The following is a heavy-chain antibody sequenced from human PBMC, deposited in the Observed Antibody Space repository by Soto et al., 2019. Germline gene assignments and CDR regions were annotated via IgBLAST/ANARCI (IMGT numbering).Heavy chain of an antibody. Sequence: GALRLSSTASGFNFGDYAMSWVRQAPGKGLEWVGFIRSKAYGGTTEYAASVKGRFTISRDDSKRIAYLQMNSLKTEDTAVYYSTRDLEWLRLGWFDPWGQGTLVTVSS. D-gene: IGHD5-12*01. J-gene: IGHJ5*02. CDR2: IRSKAYGGTT. V-gene: IGHV3-49*04. CDR1: GFNFGDYA. CDR3: TRDLEWLRLGWFDP.